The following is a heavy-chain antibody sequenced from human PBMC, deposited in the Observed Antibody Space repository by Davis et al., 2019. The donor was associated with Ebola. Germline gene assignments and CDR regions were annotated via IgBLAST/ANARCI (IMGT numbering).Heavy chain of an antibody. CDR1: GGSISNYY. CDR2: MYYGGTT. CDR3: ARHTSYGGKTWFDP. V-gene: IGHV4-59*08. Sequence: ETLYLTCTVSGGSISNYYWSWIRQSPGKGLEWIAYMYYGGTTSYNPSLKSRVTISLDTPKNQFSLKLTSVTAADTAVYYCARHTSYGGKTWFDPWGQGTLVTVSS. J-gene: IGHJ5*02. D-gene: IGHD4-23*01.